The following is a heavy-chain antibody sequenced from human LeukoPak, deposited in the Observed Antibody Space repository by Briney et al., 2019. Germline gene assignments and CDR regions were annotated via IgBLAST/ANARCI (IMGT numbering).Heavy chain of an antibody. CDR2: IYYSGST. Sequence: SETLSLTCTVSGGSISSYYWSWIRQPPGKGLEWIVYIYYSGSTNYNPSLKSRVTISVDTSKKQFSLKLSSVTAADTAVYYCARVQAYGGKGYFDYWGQGTLVTVSS. J-gene: IGHJ4*02. CDR1: GGSISSYY. V-gene: IGHV4-59*01. CDR3: ARVQAYGGKGYFDY. D-gene: IGHD4-23*01.